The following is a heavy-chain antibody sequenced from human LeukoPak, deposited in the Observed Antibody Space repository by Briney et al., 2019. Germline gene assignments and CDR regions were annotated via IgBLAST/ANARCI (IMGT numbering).Heavy chain of an antibody. CDR1: GGSISSSSYY. J-gene: IGHJ4*02. D-gene: IGHD3-22*01. V-gene: IGHV4-39*01. CDR3: ARASGYRKYYFDY. Sequence: SETLSLTCTVSGGSISSSSYYWGWIRQSPGKGLEWIGSIYYTGTIYYNPSLKSRLTISVDTSKNQFSLKLSSVTAADTATYYCARASGYRKYYFDYWGQGTLVTVSS. CDR2: IYYTGTI.